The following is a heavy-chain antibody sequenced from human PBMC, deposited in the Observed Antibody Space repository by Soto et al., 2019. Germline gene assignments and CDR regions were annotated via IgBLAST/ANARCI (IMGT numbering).Heavy chain of an antibody. J-gene: IGHJ4*02. D-gene: IGHD3-22*01. Sequence: AGGSLRLSCAASGFTFSSYGMHWVRQAPGKGLEWVAVIWYDGSNKYYADSVKGRFTISRDNSKNTLYLQMNSLRAEDTAVYYCARLDYYDSSPPYWGQGTLVTVSS. CDR2: IWYDGSNK. V-gene: IGHV3-33*01. CDR1: GFTFSSYG. CDR3: ARLDYYDSSPPY.